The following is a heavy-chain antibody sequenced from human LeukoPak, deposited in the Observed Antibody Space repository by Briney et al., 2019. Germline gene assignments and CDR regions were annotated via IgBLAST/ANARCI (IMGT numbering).Heavy chain of an antibody. CDR3: ARLMTMINVYYYMDV. J-gene: IGHJ6*03. CDR1: GGSISSGGYS. Sequence: PSETLSLTCAVSGGSISSGGYSWSWIRQPPGKGLEWIGYVYYSGSTNYNPSLKSRVTISVDTSKNQFSLNLSSVTAADTAVYYCARLMTMINVYYYMDVWGKGTTVTISS. V-gene: IGHV4-61*08. CDR2: VYYSGST. D-gene: IGHD3-22*01.